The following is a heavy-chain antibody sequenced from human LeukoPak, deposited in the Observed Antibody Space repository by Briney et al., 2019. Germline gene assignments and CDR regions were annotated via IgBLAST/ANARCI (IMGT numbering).Heavy chain of an antibody. Sequence: GGSLRLSCAASGFTFSSYGMHWVRQAPGKGLEWVSAISGSGGSSYYADSVKGRFTISRDNSKNTLYLQMNSLRAEDTAIYYCARDQGWLATSDYWGQGTLVTVSS. V-gene: IGHV3-23*01. CDR2: ISGSGGSS. CDR1: GFTFSSYG. CDR3: ARDQGWLATSDY. J-gene: IGHJ4*02. D-gene: IGHD6-19*01.